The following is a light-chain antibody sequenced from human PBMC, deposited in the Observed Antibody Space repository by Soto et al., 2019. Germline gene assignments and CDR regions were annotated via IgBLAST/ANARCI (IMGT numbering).Light chain of an antibody. J-gene: IGKJ1*01. CDR2: DAS. Sequence: TLLTQSHATLSVSPGERASLSCRASQTVRINLAWYQQKPGQAPRLLIYDASTRATGIPARFSGSGSGTDFTLAISGLQSEDFAVYYCQQYNNWPQTFGQGSKVDI. V-gene: IGKV3-15*01. CDR1: QTVRIN. CDR3: QQYNNWPQT.